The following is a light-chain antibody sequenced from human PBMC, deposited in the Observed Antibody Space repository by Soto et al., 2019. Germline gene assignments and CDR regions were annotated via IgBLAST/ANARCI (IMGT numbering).Light chain of an antibody. CDR1: SSNIGAGYD. J-gene: IGLJ2*01. V-gene: IGLV1-40*01. Sequence: SVLTQPPSVSGAPGQRVTISCTGSSSNIGAGYDVHWYQQLPGTAPKLLIHGNTNRPSGVPDRFSGSKSGTSASLAITGLQAEDEADYYCQSYDSRLSGYVVFGGGTKLTVL. CDR3: QSYDSRLSGYVV. CDR2: GNT.